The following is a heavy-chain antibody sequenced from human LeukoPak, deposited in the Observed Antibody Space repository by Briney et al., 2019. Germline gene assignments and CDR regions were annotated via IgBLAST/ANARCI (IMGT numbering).Heavy chain of an antibody. J-gene: IGHJ4*02. CDR3: ARDVSITGQRHYFDY. CDR2: IYYSGST. D-gene: IGHD3-3*02. CDR1: GGSISSYY. Sequence: SETLSLTCTVSGGSISSYYWSWIRQPPGKGLEWIGYIYYSGSTNYNPSLKSRVTISVDTSKNQFSLKLSSVTAADTAVYYCARDVSITGQRHYFDYWGQGTLVTVSS. V-gene: IGHV4-59*01.